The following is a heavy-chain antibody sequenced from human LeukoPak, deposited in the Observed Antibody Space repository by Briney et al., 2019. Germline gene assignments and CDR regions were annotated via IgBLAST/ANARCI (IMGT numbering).Heavy chain of an antibody. J-gene: IGHJ5*02. CDR1: GGSFSGYY. Sequence: SETLSLTCAVYGGSFSGYYWSWIRKPPGKGLEWIGEINHSGSTNYNPSLKSRVTISVDTSKNQFSLKLSSVTAADTAVYYCARHGSGSYYRWFDPWGQGTLVTVSS. CDR2: INHSGST. V-gene: IGHV4-34*01. D-gene: IGHD3-10*01. CDR3: ARHGSGSYYRWFDP.